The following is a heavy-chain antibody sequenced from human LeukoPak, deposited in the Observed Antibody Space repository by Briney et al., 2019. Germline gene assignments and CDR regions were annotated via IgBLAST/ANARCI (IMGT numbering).Heavy chain of an antibody. CDR2: ISYDGSNK. D-gene: IGHD3-22*01. J-gene: IGHJ4*02. V-gene: IGHV3-30*04. Sequence: GGSLRLSCAASGFTFSSYAMHWVRQAPGKGLEWVAVISYDGSNKYYADSVKGRFTISRDNSKNTLYLQMNSLRAEDTAVYYCAREGIGYYDSSGYFDYWGQGTLVTVSS. CDR1: GFTFSSYA. CDR3: AREGIGYYDSSGYFDY.